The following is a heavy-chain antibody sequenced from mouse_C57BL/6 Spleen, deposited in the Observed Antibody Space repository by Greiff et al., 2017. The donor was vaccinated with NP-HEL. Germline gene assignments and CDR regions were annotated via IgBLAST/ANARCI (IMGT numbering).Heavy chain of an antibody. V-gene: IGHV1-15*01. J-gene: IGHJ2*01. Sequence: QVQLQQSGAELVRPGASVTLSCKASGYTFTDYEMHWVKQTPVHGLEWIGAIDPETGGTAYNQKFKGKAILTADKSSSTAYMELRSLTSEDSAVYYCTGDYYGSSYRYFDYWGQGTTLTVSS. CDR2: IDPETGGT. CDR1: GYTFTDYE. D-gene: IGHD1-1*01. CDR3: TGDYYGSSYRYFDY.